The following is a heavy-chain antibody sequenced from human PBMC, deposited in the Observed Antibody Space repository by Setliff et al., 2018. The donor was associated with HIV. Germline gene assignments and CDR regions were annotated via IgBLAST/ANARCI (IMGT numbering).Heavy chain of an antibody. CDR1: GYTFTDYY. J-gene: IGHJ3*02. CDR2: INSASGGT. Sequence: ASVKVSCKASGYTFTDYYIHWVRQAPGQGLEWMGWINSASGGTNYAQNFQGRVTVTRDTSINTAYVELNSLKSDDTAVYYCARDYLHVFDIWGQGTMVIVSS. V-gene: IGHV1-2*02. CDR3: ARDYLHVFDI.